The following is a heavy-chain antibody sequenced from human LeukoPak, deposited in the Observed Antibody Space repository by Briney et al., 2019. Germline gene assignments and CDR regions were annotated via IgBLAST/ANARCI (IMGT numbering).Heavy chain of an antibody. J-gene: IGHJ4*02. Sequence: PGGSLRLSCAASGFTFSSYWMSWVRQAPGKGLDWVANIKQDGSETYYVDSVKGRFTISRDNAKNSLSLQMNSLRAEDTAVYYCARQRGSGCLDYWGQGTLVTVSS. CDR1: GFTFSSYW. D-gene: IGHD6-19*01. V-gene: IGHV3-7*01. CDR3: ARQRGSGCLDY. CDR2: IKQDGSET.